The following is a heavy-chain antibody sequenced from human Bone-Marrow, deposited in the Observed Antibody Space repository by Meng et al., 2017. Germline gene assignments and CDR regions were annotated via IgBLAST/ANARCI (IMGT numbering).Heavy chain of an antibody. CDR1: GRCFGGYY. Sequence: QVHLRDWGAGPLKPSQTLSLTCAVDGRCFGGYYWSWIRQPPGKGLEWIGEINHSGSTNYNPSLKSRVTISVDTSKNQFSLKLSSVTAADTAVYDCARETRPLLFQHWGQGTLVTVSS. CDR2: INHSGST. J-gene: IGHJ1*01. D-gene: IGHD1-1*01. V-gene: IGHV4-34*01. CDR3: ARETRPLLFQH.